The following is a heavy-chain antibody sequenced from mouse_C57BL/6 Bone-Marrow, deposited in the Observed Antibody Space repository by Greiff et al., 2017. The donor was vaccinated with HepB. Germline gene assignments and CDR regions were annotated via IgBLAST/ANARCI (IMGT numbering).Heavy chain of an antibody. CDR1: GYSFTSYY. Sequence: VKLQQSGPELVKPGASVKISCKASGYSFTSYYIHWVKQRPGQGLEWIGWIYPGSGNTKYNEKFKGKATLTADTSSSTAYMQLSSLTSEDSAVYNCAREGILYYFDYWGQGTTLTVSS. J-gene: IGHJ2*01. CDR3: AREGILYYFDY. CDR2: IYPGSGNT. V-gene: IGHV1-66*01.